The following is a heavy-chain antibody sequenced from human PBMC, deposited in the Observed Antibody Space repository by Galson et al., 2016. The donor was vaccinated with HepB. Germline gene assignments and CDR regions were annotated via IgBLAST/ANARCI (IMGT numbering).Heavy chain of an antibody. CDR3: AKDKRGHSSAWYWYFDY. D-gene: IGHD6-13*01. J-gene: IGHJ4*02. CDR1: GFTFSNFW. Sequence: SLRLSCAGSGFTFSNFWMSWVRQAPGKGLEWVSGMSDSDDIYYAPTVKGRFTISRDNSKNTVYLQLTSLRAEDTAVYYCAKDKRGHSSAWYWYFDYWGPGTLVSVSS. V-gene: IGHV3-23*01. CDR2: MSDSDDI.